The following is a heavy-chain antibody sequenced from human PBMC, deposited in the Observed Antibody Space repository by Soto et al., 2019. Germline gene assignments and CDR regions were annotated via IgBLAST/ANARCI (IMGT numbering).Heavy chain of an antibody. CDR3: AKDLSRQQLFPEDY. Sequence: GGSLRLSCAASGFTFSSYAMSWVRQAPGKGLEWVSAISGSGGSTYYADSVKGRFTISRDNSKNTLYLQMNSLRAEDTAVYYCAKDLSRQQLFPEDYWGQGTLVTVSS. CDR1: GFTFSSYA. V-gene: IGHV3-23*01. CDR2: ISGSGGST. J-gene: IGHJ4*02. D-gene: IGHD6-13*01.